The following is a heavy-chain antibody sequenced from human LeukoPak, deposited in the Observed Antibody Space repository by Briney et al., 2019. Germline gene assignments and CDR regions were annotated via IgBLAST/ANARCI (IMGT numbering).Heavy chain of an antibody. J-gene: IGHJ4*02. CDR1: GFTFSSYS. D-gene: IGHD4-17*01. CDR3: AREYGDYDFDY. V-gene: IGHV3-48*01. Sequence: GGSLRLSCAASGFTFSSYSMNWVRQAPGKGLEWVSYISSSSSTIYYADSVKGRLTISRDNAKNSLFLQMNSLRAEDTAVYYCAREYGDYDFDYWGQGTLVTVSS. CDR2: ISSSSSTI.